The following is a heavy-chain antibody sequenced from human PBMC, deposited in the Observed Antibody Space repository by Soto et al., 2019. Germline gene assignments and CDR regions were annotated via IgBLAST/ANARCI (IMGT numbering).Heavy chain of an antibody. J-gene: IGHJ6*02. CDR3: AGRITSYYYYSMDV. CDR1: GFTFSSYA. D-gene: IGHD3-10*01. CDR2: ISDSGDRT. Sequence: GSLRLSCAVSGFTFSSYAMTWVRQAPGKGLEWVSGISDSGDRTYYADSVKGRFTISRDNSKNTLDLQLNSLRAEDTAVYYCAGRITSYYYYSMDVWGQGTTVTVSS. V-gene: IGHV3-23*01.